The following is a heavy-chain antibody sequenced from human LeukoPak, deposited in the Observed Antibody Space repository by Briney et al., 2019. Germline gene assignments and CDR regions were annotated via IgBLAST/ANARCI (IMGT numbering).Heavy chain of an antibody. D-gene: IGHD5-18*01. V-gene: IGHV1-69*01. CDR3: ARGSDTAMVMGYYYYYMDV. Sequence: SVKVSCKASGGTFSSYAISWVRQAPGQGLEWMGGIIPIFGTANYAQKFQGRVTITADESTGTAYMELSSLRSEDTAVYYCARGSDTAMVMGYYYYYMDVWGKGTTVTVSS. J-gene: IGHJ6*03. CDR2: IIPIFGTA. CDR1: GGTFSSYA.